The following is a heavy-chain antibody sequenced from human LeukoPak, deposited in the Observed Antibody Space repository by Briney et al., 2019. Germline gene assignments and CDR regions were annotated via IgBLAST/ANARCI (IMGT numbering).Heavy chain of an antibody. CDR1: GFTFSSYA. CDR3: AKKYGVTVYGSGLNYFDY. J-gene: IGHJ4*02. V-gene: IGHV3-23*01. Sequence: PGGSLRLSCAASGFTFSSYAMSWVRQAPGKSLEWVSGIGGSGSRTYYADSVKGRFTISRDNSKNTLYLQMNSLRAEVTAIYYCAKKYGVTVYGSGLNYFDYWGQGTLVTVSS. D-gene: IGHD6-19*01. CDR2: IGGSGSRT.